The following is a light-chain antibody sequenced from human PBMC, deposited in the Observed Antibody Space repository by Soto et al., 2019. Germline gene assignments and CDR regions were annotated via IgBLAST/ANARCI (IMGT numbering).Light chain of an antibody. CDR1: QNINNY. J-gene: IGKJ5*01. CDR2: DAS. Sequence: DIQMTQSPSSLSASVVDRVTITFQASQNINNYLNWYQQKPGRAPKLLIYDASNLETGVPSRFSGSGSGTDFTFTISSLQPEDIATYYCQQYDNLPITFGQGTRLEIK. CDR3: QQYDNLPIT. V-gene: IGKV1-33*01.